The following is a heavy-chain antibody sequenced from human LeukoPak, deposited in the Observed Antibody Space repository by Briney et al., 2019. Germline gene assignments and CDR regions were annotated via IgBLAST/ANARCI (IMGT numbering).Heavy chain of an antibody. J-gene: IGHJ5*02. D-gene: IGHD3-3*01. CDR2: IKQDGREK. CDR1: GFTFSSYW. Sequence: PGGSLRLSCAASGFTFSSYWMSWVRQAPGKGLEWVANIKQDGREKYYVDSVKGRFTTSRDNAKNSLYLQMNSLRAEDTAVYYCARDFGVNWFDPWGQGTLVTVSS. V-gene: IGHV3-7*01. CDR3: ARDFGVNWFDP.